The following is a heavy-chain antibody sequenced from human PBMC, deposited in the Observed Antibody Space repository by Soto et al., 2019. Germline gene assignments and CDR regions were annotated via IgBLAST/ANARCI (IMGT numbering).Heavy chain of an antibody. Sequence: QVQLQQWGAGLLKPSETLSLTCAVYGGSFSNFLWCWIRQSPGKGLEWIGEINQSGSTNYNPSLPGRLPISVDTSKNQFSLPLAYVTAAETAVYYCARGPFYDSSAHYPPGGQGTLVTVTP. CDR2: INQSGST. J-gene: IGHJ5*02. CDR3: ARGPFYDSSAHYPP. V-gene: IGHV4-34*01. D-gene: IGHD3-22*01. CDR1: GGSFSNFL.